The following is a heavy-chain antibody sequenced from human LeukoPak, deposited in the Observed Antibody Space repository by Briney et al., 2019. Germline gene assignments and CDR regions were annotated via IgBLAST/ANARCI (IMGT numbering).Heavy chain of an antibody. CDR3: ARHVLTAGSID. D-gene: IGHD3-9*01. CDR2: MYNSEST. J-gene: IGHJ4*02. V-gene: IGHV4-59*08. CDR1: GGSINTYY. Sequence: SETLSLTCTISGGSINTYYWSWIRQPPGKGLEWIAYMYNSESTKYNPYLKSRVTISVETSKKQFSLKLRSVTAADTALYYCARHVLTAGSIDWGQGTLVTVSS.